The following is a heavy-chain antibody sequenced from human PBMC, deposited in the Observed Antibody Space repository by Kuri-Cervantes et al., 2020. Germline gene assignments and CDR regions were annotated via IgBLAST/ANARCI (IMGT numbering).Heavy chain of an antibody. V-gene: IGHV3-53*04. CDR1: GFTVSSNY. CDR2: IYSGGST. J-gene: IGHJ3*02. D-gene: IGHD6-19*01. CDR3: AKDLKQWLVLSI. Sequence: GESLKISCAASGFTVSSNYMSWVRQAPGKGLEWVSVIYSGGSTYYADSVKGRFTISSHNSKNTLYLQMNSLRAEDTAVYYCAKDLKQWLVLSIWGQGTMVTVSS.